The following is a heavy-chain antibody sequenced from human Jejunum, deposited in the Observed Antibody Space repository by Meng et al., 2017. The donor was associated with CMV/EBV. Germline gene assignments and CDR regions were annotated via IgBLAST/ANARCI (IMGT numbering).Heavy chain of an antibody. CDR3: VKGIRIVGAPPDI. D-gene: IGHD1-26*01. Sequence: ASGFTFGDSAMHWVRHAPGKGLEWVSGVSWNSGKIDYADSVKGRFTISRDNAKNSLYLQMNSLRAEDTALYYCVKGIRIVGAPPDIWGQGTMVTVSS. CDR1: GFTFGDSA. J-gene: IGHJ3*02. CDR2: VSWNSGKI. V-gene: IGHV3-9*01.